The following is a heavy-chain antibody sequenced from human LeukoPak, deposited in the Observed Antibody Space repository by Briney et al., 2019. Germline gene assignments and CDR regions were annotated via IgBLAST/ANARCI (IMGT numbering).Heavy chain of an antibody. Sequence: KPSETLSLNCAVSGYSISSGYYWGWIRQPPGKGLEWIGNIYHSGSTYYNPSLKSRVTRSVDPSTNQFSLKLSSVTAAATGVYYCARDGRYFAWLIVGYDIWGQGPMVTVSS. CDR3: ARDGRYFAWLIVGYDI. CDR2: IYHSGST. CDR1: GYSISSGYY. D-gene: IGHD3-9*01. V-gene: IGHV4-38-2*02. J-gene: IGHJ3*02.